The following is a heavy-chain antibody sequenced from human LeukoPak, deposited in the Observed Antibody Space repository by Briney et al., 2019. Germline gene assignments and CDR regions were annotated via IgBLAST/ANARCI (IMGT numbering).Heavy chain of an antibody. D-gene: IGHD6-25*01. CDR1: GFTFSGYG. CDR2: ISHDGHTK. V-gene: IGHV3-30*18. CDR3: AKEAATSQIDY. J-gene: IGHJ4*02. Sequence: GGSLRLSCAASGFTFSGYGTHWVRQVPAKGLQWVAVISHDGHTKYYEDSVKGRFTISRDNFKNTLSLQMNSLRADDTAVYFCAKEAATSQIDYWGQGTLVTVSS.